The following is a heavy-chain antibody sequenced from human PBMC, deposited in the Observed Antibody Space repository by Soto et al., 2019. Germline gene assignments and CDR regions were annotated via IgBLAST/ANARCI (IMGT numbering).Heavy chain of an antibody. CDR3: ARVRSVAQLERLRY. J-gene: IGHJ4*02. CDR2: MNRNSGNT. CDR1: GYTFTSYD. V-gene: IGHV1-8*01. D-gene: IGHD1-1*01. Sequence: QVRLVQSGAEVKKPGASVKVSCKASGYTFTSYDINWVRQATGQGLEWMGWMNRNSGNTGYAQKIQGRVTTTRNTSIITAYMELSSRRSEDTALYYCARVRSVAQLERLRYLGQGTLVTVSS.